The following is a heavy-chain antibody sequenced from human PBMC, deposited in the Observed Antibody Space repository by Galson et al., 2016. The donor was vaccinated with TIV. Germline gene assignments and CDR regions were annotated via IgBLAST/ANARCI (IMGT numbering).Heavy chain of an antibody. CDR2: IIPILGIA. V-gene: IGHV1-69*04. J-gene: IGHJ2*01. Sequence: VKVSCKASGGTFSNYAISWVRQAPGQGLEWMGRIIPILGIANYAEKIQGRATITADKSTSTAYMELSSLRSDDTAVYFCARGTEVGATAYWYFDLWGRGTLVTVSS. CDR3: ARGTEVGATAYWYFDL. CDR1: GGTFSNYA. D-gene: IGHD1-26*01.